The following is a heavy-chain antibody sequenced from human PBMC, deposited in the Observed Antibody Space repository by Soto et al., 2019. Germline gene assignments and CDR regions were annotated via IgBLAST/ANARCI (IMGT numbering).Heavy chain of an antibody. CDR1: GGSISSSSYY. V-gene: IGHV4-39*01. D-gene: IGHD2-8*01. J-gene: IGHJ4*02. Sequence: QLQLQESGPGLVKPSETLSLTCTVSGGSISSSSYYWGWIRQPPGKGLEWIGSIYYSGSTYYNPSLKSRVTISVDTSKNQFSLKLSSVTAADTAVYYCARHDGRPYYFDYWGQGTLVTVSS. CDR3: ARHDGRPYYFDY. CDR2: IYYSGST.